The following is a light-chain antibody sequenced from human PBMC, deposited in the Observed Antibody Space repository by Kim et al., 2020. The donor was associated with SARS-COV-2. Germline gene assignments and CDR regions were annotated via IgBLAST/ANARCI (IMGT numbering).Light chain of an antibody. J-gene: IGKJ4*01. CDR3: QEYNSWPALS. CDR2: DTS. CDR1: HSVSSN. V-gene: IGKV3D-15*03. Sequence: SAGERATLSCRASHSVSSNVAWYQQKPGQAPRLLIYDTSIRASGIPARFSGSGSGTEFTLTISALQSEDFAVYYCQEYNSWPALSFGGGTKLEIK.